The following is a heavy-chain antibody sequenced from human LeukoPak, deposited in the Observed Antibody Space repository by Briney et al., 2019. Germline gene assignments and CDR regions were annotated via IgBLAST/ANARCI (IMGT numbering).Heavy chain of an antibody. D-gene: IGHD1-26*01. V-gene: IGHV3-23*01. J-gene: IGHJ4*02. CDR2: ISGSGFST. CDR3: AKDLASGSFFAFDY. CDR1: GSTFSSYA. Sequence: GASLRLSCAASGSTFSSYAMSWVRQAPGKGLEWVLGISGSGFSTYSADSVKGRFTISRDNSKNTLHLQMNSLRAQDTAVYYCAKDLASGSFFAFDYWAQGTLVTVSS.